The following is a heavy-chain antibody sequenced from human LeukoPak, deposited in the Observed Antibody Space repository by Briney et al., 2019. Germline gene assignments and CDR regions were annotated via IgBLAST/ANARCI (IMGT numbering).Heavy chain of an antibody. J-gene: IGHJ4*02. V-gene: IGHV5-51*01. D-gene: IGHD2-2*01. CDR3: ARGYCSSTSCSYFDY. Sequence: GESLKIACKGSGYSFTSYWIGWVRQMPGKGLEWMGIIYPGDSDTRYSPYFQGQVTISADKSISTAYLQWSSLKASDTAMYYCARGYCSSTSCSYFDYWGQGTLVTVSS. CDR1: GYSFTSYW. CDR2: IYPGDSDT.